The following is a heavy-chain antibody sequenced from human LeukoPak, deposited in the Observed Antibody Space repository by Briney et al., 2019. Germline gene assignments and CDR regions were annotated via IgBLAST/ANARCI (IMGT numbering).Heavy chain of an antibody. CDR1: GGSISSYS. CDR2: ISYSGST. CDR3: ARVSWFPGTSYYYMDV. J-gene: IGHJ6*03. V-gene: IGHV4-59*01. D-gene: IGHD1-1*01. Sequence: SETLSLTCTVSGGSISSYSWTWIRQPPGKGLEWIGYISYSGSTNYNPSLKSRVTISVDTSKKQLSLRLTSVTAADTALYYCARVSWFPGTSYYYMDVWGKGTTVTVSS.